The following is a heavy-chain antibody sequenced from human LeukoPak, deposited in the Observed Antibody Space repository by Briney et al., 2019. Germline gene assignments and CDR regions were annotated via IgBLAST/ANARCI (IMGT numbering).Heavy chain of an antibody. D-gene: IGHD6-19*01. CDR1: GYTFTGYY. CDR3: ARDSEQWLAT. Sequence: ASVKVSCKASGYTFTGYYVHWVRQAPGQALEWMGWINPNIGGTNYAQKCQGRVTMTRDTSISTAYMELSRLTSDDTAVYYCARDSEQWLATWGQGTLVTVSS. J-gene: IGHJ5*02. V-gene: IGHV1-2*02. CDR2: INPNIGGT.